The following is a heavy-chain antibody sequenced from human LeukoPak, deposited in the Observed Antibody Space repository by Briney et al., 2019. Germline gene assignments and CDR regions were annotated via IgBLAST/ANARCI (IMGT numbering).Heavy chain of an antibody. CDR1: GGTFSSYA. J-gene: IGHJ5*02. V-gene: IGHV1-69*04. Sequence: GASVKVSCKASGGTFSSYAISWVRQAPGQGLEWMGRNIPILGIANYAQKFQGRVTITADKSTSTAYMELSSLRSEDTAVYYCARDLRRGVVYCGGDCYRSNWFDPWGQGTLVTVSS. CDR3: ARDLRRGVVYCGGDCYRSNWFDP. D-gene: IGHD2-21*02. CDR2: NIPILGIA.